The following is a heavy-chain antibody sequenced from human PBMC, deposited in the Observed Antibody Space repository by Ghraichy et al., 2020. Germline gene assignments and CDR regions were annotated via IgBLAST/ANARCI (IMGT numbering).Heavy chain of an antibody. Sequence: SVKVSCKASGGTFSSYAISWVRQAPGQGLEWMGGIIPIFGTANYAQKFQGRVTITADESTSTAYMELSSLRSEDTAVYYCARDGGGPSFYYYGMDVWGQGTTVTVSS. CDR3: ARDGGGPSFYYYGMDV. J-gene: IGHJ6*02. CDR1: GGTFSSYA. CDR2: IIPIFGTA. D-gene: IGHD2-15*01. V-gene: IGHV1-69*13.